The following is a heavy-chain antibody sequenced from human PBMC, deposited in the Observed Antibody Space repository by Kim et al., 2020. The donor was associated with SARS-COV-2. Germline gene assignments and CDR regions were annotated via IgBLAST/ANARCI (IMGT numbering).Heavy chain of an antibody. V-gene: IGHV3-53*01. CDR1: GFTVSSNY. CDR2: IYSGGST. J-gene: IGHJ4*02. Sequence: GGSLRLSCAASGFTVSSNYMSWVRQAPGKGLEWVSVIYSGGSTYYADSVKGRFTISRDNSKNTLYLQMNSLRAEDTAVYYCARAHVPYYYDSSGYYFYFDYWGQGTLVTVSS. D-gene: IGHD3-22*01. CDR3: ARAHVPYYYDSSGYYFYFDY.